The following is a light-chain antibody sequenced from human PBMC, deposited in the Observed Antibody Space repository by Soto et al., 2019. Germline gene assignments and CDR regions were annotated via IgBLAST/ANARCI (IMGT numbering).Light chain of an antibody. V-gene: IGLV2-14*03. Sequence: IGIFRNRVRTDVDVYYYVSCYQQYPGQALQLIIFDVYIRPSGVSHRFSGSKSGDTASLTTSGLQAEDEAAYYCISYTSSNSFYVFRPVSTVPVL. CDR2: DVY. CDR1: RTDVDVYYY. J-gene: IGLJ1*01. CDR3: ISYTSSNSFYV.